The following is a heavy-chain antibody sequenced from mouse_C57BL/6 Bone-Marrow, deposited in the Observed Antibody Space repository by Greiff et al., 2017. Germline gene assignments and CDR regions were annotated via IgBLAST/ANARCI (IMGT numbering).Heavy chain of an antibody. V-gene: IGHV1-69*01. D-gene: IGHD1-1*01. Sequence: QVQLQQPGAELVMPGASVKLSCKASGYTFTSYWMHWVKQRPGQGLEWIGEIDPSDSYTNYNQKFKGKSTLTVDKSSSTAYMQLSSLTSEDSAVYYCARDLGPIYYYGYYYAMDYWGQGTSVTVSS. CDR2: IDPSDSYT. CDR1: GYTFTSYW. CDR3: ARDLGPIYYYGYYYAMDY. J-gene: IGHJ4*01.